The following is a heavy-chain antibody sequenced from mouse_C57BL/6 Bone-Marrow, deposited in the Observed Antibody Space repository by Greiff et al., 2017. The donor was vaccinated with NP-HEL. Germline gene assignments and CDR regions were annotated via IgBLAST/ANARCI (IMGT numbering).Heavy chain of an antibody. V-gene: IGHV14-4*01. J-gene: IGHJ4*01. D-gene: IGHD2-4*01. Sequence: EVQLQQSGAELVRPGASVKLSCTASGFNIKDDYMHWVKQRPEQGLEWIGWIDPENGDTEYASKFQGMATITADTSSNTAYLQLSSLTSEDTAVYYCTTSGYYDYDAYAMDYWGQGTSVTVSS. CDR2: IDPENGDT. CDR3: TTSGYYDYDAYAMDY. CDR1: GFNIKDDY.